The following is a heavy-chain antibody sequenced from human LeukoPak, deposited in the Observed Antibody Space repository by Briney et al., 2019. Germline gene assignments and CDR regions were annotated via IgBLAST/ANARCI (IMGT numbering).Heavy chain of an antibody. J-gene: IGHJ6*02. CDR2: IYYSGNT. D-gene: IGHD3-10*01. CDR3: ARDKMFFSNYYYGMDV. V-gene: IGHV4-30-4*01. Sequence: SETLSLTCTVSGGSISSGDYYWSWIRQPPGKGLEWIGFIYYSGNTYYNPSLKRRVTISVDTSKNQFSLRLSSVIAADTAVYYCARDKMFFSNYYYGMDVWGQGTTVTVSS. CDR1: GGSISSGDYY.